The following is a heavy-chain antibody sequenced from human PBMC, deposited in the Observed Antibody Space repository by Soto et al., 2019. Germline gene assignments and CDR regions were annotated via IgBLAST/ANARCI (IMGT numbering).Heavy chain of an antibody. CDR3: ARYCSGGSCYLDP. J-gene: IGHJ5*02. Sequence: QVQLQESGPGLVKPSETLSLTCTVSGGSISNYYCSWIRQPPGKGLEWIAYIYYSGSTNYNPSLKSRVTISVDTSKNQFSLKLSSVTAAEAAVYYCARYCSGGSCYLDPWGQGTLVTVSS. CDR1: GGSISNYY. CDR2: IYYSGST. V-gene: IGHV4-59*08. D-gene: IGHD2-15*01.